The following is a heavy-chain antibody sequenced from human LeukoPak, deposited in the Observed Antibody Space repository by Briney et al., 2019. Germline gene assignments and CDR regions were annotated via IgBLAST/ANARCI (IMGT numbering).Heavy chain of an antibody. D-gene: IGHD2-2*01. J-gene: IGHJ6*02. CDR3: ARGYCSSTSCLLGYYGMDV. CDR1: GGSISSYY. Sequence: SETLSLTCTVFGGSISSYYWSWIRQPAGKGLEWIGRIYTSGSTNYNPSLKSRVTMSVDTSKNQFSLKLSSVTAADTAVYYCARGYCSSTSCLLGYYGMDVWGQGTTVTVSS. V-gene: IGHV4-4*07. CDR2: IYTSGST.